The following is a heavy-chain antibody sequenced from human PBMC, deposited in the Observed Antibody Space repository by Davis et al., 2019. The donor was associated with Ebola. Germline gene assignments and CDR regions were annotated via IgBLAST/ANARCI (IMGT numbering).Heavy chain of an antibody. CDR1: GGYIGSYY. CDR3: ARHAPHSGGWYLAWLDP. CDR2: IYYIGKT. D-gene: IGHD6-19*01. J-gene: IGHJ5*02. Sequence: MPSETLSLTCTVSGGYIGSYYWSWIRQPPGKGLEWIGYIYYIGKTNYNPSLESRVTISADTSKNQFSLRLRSVTAADTAVYYCARHAPHSGGWYLAWLDPWGQGTLVTVSS. V-gene: IGHV4-59*08.